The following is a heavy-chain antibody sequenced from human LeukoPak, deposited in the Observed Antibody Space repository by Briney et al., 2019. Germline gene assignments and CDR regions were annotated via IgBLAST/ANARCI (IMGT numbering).Heavy chain of an antibody. CDR2: ISSSSGTI. V-gene: IGHV3-48*02. D-gene: IGHD3-10*01. CDR3: ARYLWFGSSQRFDY. CDR1: GFTFSSYS. Sequence: PGGSLRLSCAASGFTFSSYSMNWVRQAPGKGLEWISYISSSSGTIYYADSVKGRFTISRDNAKNSLYLQMNSLRDEDTAVYYCARYLWFGSSQRFDYWGQGTLVTVS. J-gene: IGHJ4*02.